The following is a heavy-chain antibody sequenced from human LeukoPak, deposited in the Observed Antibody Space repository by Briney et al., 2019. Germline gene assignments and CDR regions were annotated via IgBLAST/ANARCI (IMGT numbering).Heavy chain of an antibody. CDR2: INNDGSST. CDR1: GFTFSSYW. V-gene: IGHV3-74*01. Sequence: GGSLRLSCAASGFTFSSYWMHWVRQAPGKGLVWVSRINNDGSSTSYADSVKGRFTISRDNAKNTLYLQMNSLRAEDTAVYYCARGGGEWLVYAFDIWGQGTMVTVSS. D-gene: IGHD6-19*01. J-gene: IGHJ3*02. CDR3: ARGGGEWLVYAFDI.